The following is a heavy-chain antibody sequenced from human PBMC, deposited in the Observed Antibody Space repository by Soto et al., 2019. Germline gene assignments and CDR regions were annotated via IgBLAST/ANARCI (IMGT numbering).Heavy chain of an antibody. D-gene: IGHD3-10*01. CDR2: IIPLFGTP. CDR3: ARDRDDYGSGNYYNRIDF. J-gene: IGHJ4*02. Sequence: QVQLVQSGAEVEKAGSSVKVSCKASGGIFSTYAISWLRQAPGQGLEWMVGIIPLFGTPNYAQRFQGRVTITADESTSTAYMELSRLRSEDTAVYYCARDRDDYGSGNYYNRIDFWGQGTLVTVSS. CDR1: GGIFSTYA. V-gene: IGHV1-69*01.